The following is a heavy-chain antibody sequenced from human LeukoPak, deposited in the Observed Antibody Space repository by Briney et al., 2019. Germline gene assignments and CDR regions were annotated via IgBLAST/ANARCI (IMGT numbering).Heavy chain of an antibody. CDR3: ARDGVSSGNYYQMDV. CDR1: GDAISRGNFY. Sequence: SETLSLTCTVSGDAISRGNFYWSWIRQTAGKGLEWIGRIYTVGTTNYNPSLEGRVTMSIDTSRNQFSLNLPSVTAADTAVYFCARDGVSSGNYYQMDVWGEGTTVTVSS. J-gene: IGHJ6*03. D-gene: IGHD3-3*01. CDR2: IYTVGTT. V-gene: IGHV4-61*02.